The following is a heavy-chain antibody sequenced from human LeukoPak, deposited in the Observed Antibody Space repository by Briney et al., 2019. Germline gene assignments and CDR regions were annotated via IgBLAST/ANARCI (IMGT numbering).Heavy chain of an antibody. Sequence: PGGSLRLSCAASGFTFSSYWMHWVRQTPGKGLVWVSRIESDGSTIYADSVRGRFTISRDNAKNMVYLQMNSLRAEDTAVYYCARDLAARPHYYYMDVWGKGTTVTVSS. V-gene: IGHV3-74*01. CDR3: ARDLAARPHYYYMDV. CDR2: IESDGST. D-gene: IGHD6-6*01. J-gene: IGHJ6*03. CDR1: GFTFSSYW.